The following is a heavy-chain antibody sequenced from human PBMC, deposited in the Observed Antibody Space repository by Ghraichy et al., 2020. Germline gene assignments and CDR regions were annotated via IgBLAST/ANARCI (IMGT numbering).Heavy chain of an antibody. CDR2: ISSSGSTI. D-gene: IGHD6-13*01. CDR3: ERAFGYSSSWYEDYFDY. Sequence: GSLRLSCAASGFTFSDYYMSWIRQAPGKGLEWVSYISSSGSTIYYADSVKGRFTISRDNAKNSLYLQMNSLRAEDTAVYYCERAFGYSSSWYEDYFDYWGQGTLVTVSS. V-gene: IGHV3-11*01. J-gene: IGHJ4*02. CDR1: GFTFSDYY.